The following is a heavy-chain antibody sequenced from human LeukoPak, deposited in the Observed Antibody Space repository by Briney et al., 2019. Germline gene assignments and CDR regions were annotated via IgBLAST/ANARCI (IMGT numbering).Heavy chain of an antibody. CDR3: ARDRRSEESLDY. Sequence: PGGSLRLSCAASEFTVSSSYMSWVRQAPGKGLEWVSIIYSGGNTFYADSVKGRFTISRDSSKNTLYLQMNSLRAEDTAVYYCARDRRSEESLDYWGQGTLVTVSS. CDR1: EFTVSSSY. J-gene: IGHJ4*02. V-gene: IGHV3-66*01. CDR2: IYSGGNT. D-gene: IGHD3-10*01.